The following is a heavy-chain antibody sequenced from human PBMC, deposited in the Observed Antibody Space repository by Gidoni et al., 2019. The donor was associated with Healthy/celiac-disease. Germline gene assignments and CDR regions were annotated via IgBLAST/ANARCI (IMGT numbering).Heavy chain of an antibody. V-gene: IGHV1-8*01. CDR1: GYTFTSYD. J-gene: IGHJ4*02. Sequence: QVQLVQSGAEVKKPGASVKVSCKASGYTFTSYDINWVRQATGQGLEWMGWMNPNSGNTGYAQKFQGRVTMTRNTSISTAYMELSSLRSEDTAVYYCARWVSGYSSGWYVGGGTQNDYWGQGTLVTVSS. CDR3: ARWVSGYSSGWYVGGGTQNDY. D-gene: IGHD6-19*01. CDR2: MNPNSGNT.